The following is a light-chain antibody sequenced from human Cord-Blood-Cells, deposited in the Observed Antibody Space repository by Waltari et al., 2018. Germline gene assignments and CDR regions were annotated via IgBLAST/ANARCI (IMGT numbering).Light chain of an antibody. Sequence: QSALTQPRPVSGSPGQSVTISCTGTSSDVGGYNYVLWYQQHPGNAPKLMIYDVSKRPSGGPYRFSCSKSGNTASLTISALQAEDEADYYGCSYAGSYTLVFGGGTKLTVL. J-gene: IGLJ2*01. CDR3: CSYAGSYTLV. CDR1: SSDVGGYNY. CDR2: DVS. V-gene: IGLV2-11*01.